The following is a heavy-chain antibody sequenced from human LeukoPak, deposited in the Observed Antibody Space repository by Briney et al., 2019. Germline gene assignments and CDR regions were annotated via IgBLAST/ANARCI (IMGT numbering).Heavy chain of an antibody. V-gene: IGHV1-3*01. Sequence: PWASVKVSCKTSGYSFTTYSIFWVSQAHGQRLEWMGWINAGNGNTKYSQRFQGRVTITRDTSASTAHMELSSLRSEDTAIYYCARDHDSLTAFSFDYWGQGSLVTVSS. D-gene: IGHD2-21*02. CDR3: ARDHDSLTAFSFDY. CDR2: INAGNGNT. J-gene: IGHJ4*02. CDR1: GYSFTTYS.